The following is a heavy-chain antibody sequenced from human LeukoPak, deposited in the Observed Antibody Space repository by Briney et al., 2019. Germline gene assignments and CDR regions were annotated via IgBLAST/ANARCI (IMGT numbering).Heavy chain of an antibody. J-gene: IGHJ4*02. CDR2: ISGSGGST. CDR1: GFTFSNYD. V-gene: IGHV3-23*01. Sequence: GGSLRLSCAASGFTFSNYDMTWVRQAPGKGLDWVSTISGSGGSTYYADSVKGRFTISRDNSKNTLSLQMNSLRVEDTAVYYCEMTPFDYWGQGTLVTVSS. CDR3: EMTPFDY.